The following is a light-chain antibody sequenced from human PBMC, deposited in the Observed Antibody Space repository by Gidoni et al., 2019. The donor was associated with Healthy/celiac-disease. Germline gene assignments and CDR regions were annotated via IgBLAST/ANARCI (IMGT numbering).Light chain of an antibody. CDR1: QSVSSSY. Sequence: EIVLTHSPGTLSLSPWERATLSRSPSQSVSSSYLAWYQQKPGQAPRLLIYGASSRATGIPYRFSGSGSGTDFTLTISRLEPEDFEVYYCKQYGSSLTFXGXTKVEIK. CDR2: GAS. J-gene: IGKJ4*01. V-gene: IGKV3-20*01. CDR3: KQYGSSLT.